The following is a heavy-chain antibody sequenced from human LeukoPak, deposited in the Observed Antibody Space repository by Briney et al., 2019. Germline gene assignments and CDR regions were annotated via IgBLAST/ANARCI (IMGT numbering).Heavy chain of an antibody. CDR2: INHSGST. CDR1: GGSFSGFY. CDR3: ARQGYYGSGSYYNDY. D-gene: IGHD3-10*01. Sequence: SSETLSLTCAVYGGSFSGFYWSWIRQPPGKGLEWIGEINHSGSTNYNPSLKSRVTISLDTSKNQFSLKLSSVTAADTAVYYCARQGYYGSGSYYNDYWGQGTLVTVSS. V-gene: IGHV4-34*01. J-gene: IGHJ4*02.